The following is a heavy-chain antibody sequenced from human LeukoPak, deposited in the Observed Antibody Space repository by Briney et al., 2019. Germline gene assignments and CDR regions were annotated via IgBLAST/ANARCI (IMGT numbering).Heavy chain of an antibody. CDR3: ARDPLTNPGLYYFDY. CDR1: GGSISSYY. CDR2: IYTSGST. Sequence: SETLSLTCTVSGGSISSYYWSWIRQPAGKGLEWIGRIYTSGSTNYNPSLKSRVTISVDTSKNQFSLKLNSVTAADTAVYYCARDPLTNPGLYYFDYWGQGTLVTVSS. V-gene: IGHV4-4*07. D-gene: IGHD1-14*01. J-gene: IGHJ4*02.